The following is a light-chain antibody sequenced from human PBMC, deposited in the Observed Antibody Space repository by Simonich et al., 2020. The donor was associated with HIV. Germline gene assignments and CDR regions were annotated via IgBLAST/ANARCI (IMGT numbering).Light chain of an antibody. V-gene: IGKV2-28*01. Sequence: DIVMTQSPLYLPVTPGEPDSIPCGSSQSLIHSNGYNYLDWYLQKPGQSPQLLIYLGSNRASGVPDRFSGSGSGTDFTLKISRVEAEDVGVYYCMQALQTPITFGQGTRLEIK. J-gene: IGKJ5*01. CDR2: LGS. CDR1: QSLIHSNGYNY. CDR3: MQALQTPIT.